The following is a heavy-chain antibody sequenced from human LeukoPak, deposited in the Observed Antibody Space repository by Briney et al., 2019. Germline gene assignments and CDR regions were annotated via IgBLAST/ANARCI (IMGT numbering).Heavy chain of an antibody. Sequence: GASVKVSCKASGGTFSSYAISWVRQAPGQGLEWMGGIIPILGTSNYAQKVQGRVTITADDSTTTAYMELSSLTSEDTAVYYCARLASKRGFSYGGYFDYWGQGTLVTVSS. CDR1: GGTFSSYA. CDR2: IIPILGTS. J-gene: IGHJ4*02. D-gene: IGHD5-18*01. CDR3: ARLASKRGFSYGGYFDY. V-gene: IGHV1-69*13.